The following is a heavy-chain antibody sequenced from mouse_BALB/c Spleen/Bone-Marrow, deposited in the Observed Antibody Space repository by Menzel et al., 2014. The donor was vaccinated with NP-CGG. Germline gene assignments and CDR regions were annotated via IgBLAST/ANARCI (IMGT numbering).Heavy chain of an antibody. V-gene: IGHV1-5*01. CDR3: TTLARSDFDY. Sequence: EVQLQQSGTVLARPGAAVKMSCKASGYTFSNYWMHWVKQRPGQGLEWIGTIYPGNSDTTYNQKFKGKAKLTAVTSTSTAYMELSSLTNEDSAVYYCTTLARSDFDYWGQGTTLTVS. CDR1: GYTFSNYW. D-gene: IGHD3-1*01. CDR2: IYPGNSDT. J-gene: IGHJ2*01.